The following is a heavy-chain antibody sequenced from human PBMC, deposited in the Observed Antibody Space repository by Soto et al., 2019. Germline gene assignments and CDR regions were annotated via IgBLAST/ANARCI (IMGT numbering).Heavy chain of an antibody. J-gene: IGHJ1*01. V-gene: IGHV4-59*08. CDR2: IYYSGST. CDR1: GGSISNNY. D-gene: IGHD6-13*01. CDR3: ARHHSNTWSLFQH. Sequence: SETLSLTCTVSGGSISNNYWSWIRQPPGKRLEWIGYIYYSGSTNYNPSLKSRVTISVDTSKNQFSLRLSSVTAADTAVYYCARHHSNTWSLFQHWGQGTLLTVSS.